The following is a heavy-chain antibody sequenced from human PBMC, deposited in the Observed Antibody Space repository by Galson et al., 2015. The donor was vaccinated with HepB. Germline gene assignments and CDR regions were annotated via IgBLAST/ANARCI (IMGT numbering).Heavy chain of an antibody. V-gene: IGHV3-48*03. CDR1: GFTFSSYE. J-gene: IGHJ6*02. CDR3: YLRGSGSYFGMGV. D-gene: IGHD3-10*01. CDR2: ISSSGSTI. Sequence: SLRLSCAASGFTFSSYEMNWVRQAPGKGLEWVSYISSSGSTIYYADSVKGRFTISRDNAKNSLYLQMNSLRAEDTAVYYCYLRGSGSYFGMGVWGQGTTVTVSS.